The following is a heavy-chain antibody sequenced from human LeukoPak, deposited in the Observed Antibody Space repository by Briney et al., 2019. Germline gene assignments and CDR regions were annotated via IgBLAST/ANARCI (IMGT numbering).Heavy chain of an antibody. Sequence: KPSETLSLTCTVSGGSISSYYWSWIRQPPGKGLEWIGYIYYSGSTNYNPSLKSRVTISVDTSKNQFSLKLSSVTAADTVVYYCARGGYSGYDPTNWFDPWGQGTLVTVSS. CDR3: ARGGYSGYDPTNWFDP. J-gene: IGHJ5*02. CDR1: GGSISSYY. D-gene: IGHD5-12*01. V-gene: IGHV4-59*01. CDR2: IYYSGST.